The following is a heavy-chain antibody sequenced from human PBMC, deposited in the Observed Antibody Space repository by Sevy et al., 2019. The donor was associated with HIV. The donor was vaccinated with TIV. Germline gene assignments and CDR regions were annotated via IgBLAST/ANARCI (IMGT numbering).Heavy chain of an antibody. Sequence: GGSLRLSCAASGFTFSNYAMSWVRQTPGKGLEWVSAISGSAHRTYYTDSVKGRFTISRDNSKNMLFLQMNSLRAEDTAVYHCVKEVSEYSYSDYWGQGTLVTVSS. CDR3: VKEVSEYSYSDY. J-gene: IGHJ4*02. V-gene: IGHV3-23*01. CDR2: ISGSAHRT. CDR1: GFTFSNYA. D-gene: IGHD5-18*01.